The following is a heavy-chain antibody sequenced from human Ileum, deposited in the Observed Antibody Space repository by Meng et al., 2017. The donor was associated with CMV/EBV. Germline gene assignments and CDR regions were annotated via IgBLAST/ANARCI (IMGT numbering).Heavy chain of an antibody. J-gene: IGHJ6*02. CDR3: ARDRRGENYNYYYGMDV. Sequence: ASVKVSCKASGYTFTGYYMHWVRQAPGQGLEWMGWINPNSGGTNYAQKFQGRVTMTRDTSISTAYMELSRLRSDDTAVYYCARDRRGENYNYYYGMDVWGQGTTVTVSS. V-gene: IGHV1-2*02. CDR2: INPNSGGT. CDR1: GYTFTGYY. D-gene: IGHD6-6*01.